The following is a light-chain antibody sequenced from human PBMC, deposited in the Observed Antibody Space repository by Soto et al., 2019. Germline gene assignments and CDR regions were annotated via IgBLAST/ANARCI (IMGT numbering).Light chain of an antibody. CDR3: QLTELT. CDR1: QSVSSSY. V-gene: IGKV3-20*01. J-gene: IGKJ4*01. Sequence: EIVLTQSPGTLSLSPGERATLSCRASQSVSSSYLAWYKQKPGQAPRLLIYGASSRATGIPDRFSGSGSGTDFTLTISRLEPEDFAVYYCQLTELTFGGGTKVEIK. CDR2: GAS.